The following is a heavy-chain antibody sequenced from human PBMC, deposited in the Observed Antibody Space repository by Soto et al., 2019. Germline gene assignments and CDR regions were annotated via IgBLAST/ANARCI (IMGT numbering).Heavy chain of an antibody. CDR3: ARGDERQWLGLTLDY. CDR1: GGSISSYY. Sequence: LCGGSISSYYWSWIRQPPGKGLAWIGYIYYSGSTNYNPSLKSRVTISVDTSKNQFSLKLSSETAADTAVYYCARGDERQWLGLTLDYWGQGTLVTVSS. CDR2: IYYSGST. V-gene: IGHV4-59*01. D-gene: IGHD6-19*01. J-gene: IGHJ4*02.